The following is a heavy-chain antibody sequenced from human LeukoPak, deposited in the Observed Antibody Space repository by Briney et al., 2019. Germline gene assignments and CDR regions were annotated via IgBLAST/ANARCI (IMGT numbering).Heavy chain of an antibody. CDR2: ISGSGGST. Sequence: GGSLRLSCAASGFTFSSYAMSWVRQAPGKGLEWVSAISGSGGSTYYADSVKGRFTISRDNSKNTLYLRMNSLRAEDTAVYYCAKDNRWVAVAGVFDYWGQGTLVTVPS. D-gene: IGHD6-19*01. V-gene: IGHV3-23*01. CDR1: GFTFSSYA. J-gene: IGHJ4*02. CDR3: AKDNRWVAVAGVFDY.